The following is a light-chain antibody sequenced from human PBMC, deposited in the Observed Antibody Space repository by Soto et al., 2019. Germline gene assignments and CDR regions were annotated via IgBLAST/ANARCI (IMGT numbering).Light chain of an antibody. J-gene: IGKJ4*01. Sequence: EIVLTQSPGTLSLSPGERATLFCRASQGVSRSYFAWYQQKPGQAPRLLIYAASSRATGVPDRFSGSGSGTDFTLTISRLEPEDIATYFCQQYDNLPLTFGGGTKVEI. CDR1: QGVSRSY. CDR3: QQYDNLPLT. CDR2: AAS. V-gene: IGKV3-20*01.